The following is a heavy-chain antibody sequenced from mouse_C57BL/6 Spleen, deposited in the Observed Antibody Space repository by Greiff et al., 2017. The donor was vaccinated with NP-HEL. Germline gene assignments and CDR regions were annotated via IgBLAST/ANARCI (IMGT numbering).Heavy chain of an antibody. D-gene: IGHD3-1*01. CDR2: INPGSGGT. CDR3: ARSGGRIGDY. CDR1: GYAFTNYL. V-gene: IGHV1-54*01. J-gene: IGHJ2*01. Sequence: VQLQESGAELVRPGTSVKVSCKASGYAFTNYLIEWVKQRPGQGLEWIGVINPGSGGTNYNEKFKGKATLTADKSSSTAYMQLSSLTSEDSAVYFCARSGGRIGDYWGQGTTLTVSS.